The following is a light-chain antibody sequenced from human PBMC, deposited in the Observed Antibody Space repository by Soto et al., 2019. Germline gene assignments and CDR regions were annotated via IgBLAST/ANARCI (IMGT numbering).Light chain of an antibody. J-gene: IGLJ2*01. Sequence: QSVLTQPPSASGSPGQSVTISCTGISSDVGGYNYVSWYQQYPGKAPKLMIYEVTKRPSGVPDRFSGSKSGNTASLTVSGLQAEDEADYYCSSYAGTNNALFGGGTKVTV. CDR3: SSYAGTNNAL. CDR2: EVT. CDR1: SSDVGGYNY. V-gene: IGLV2-8*01.